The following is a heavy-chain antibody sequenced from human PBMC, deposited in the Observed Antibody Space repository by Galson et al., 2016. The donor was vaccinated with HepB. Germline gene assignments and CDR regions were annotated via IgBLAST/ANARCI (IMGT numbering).Heavy chain of an antibody. CDR3: ARNPPGGGA. V-gene: IGHV3-66*01. CDR2: IYSGGNT. Sequence: LRLSCAASGVTVGNNYMNWVRQAPGQGLEWVSPIYSGGNTQYADSVRGRSTISRDSSKNTLYLQMNSLRAEDTAVYYCARNPPGGGAWGQGTLVTVSS. J-gene: IGHJ4*02. CDR1: GVTVGNNY. D-gene: IGHD4/OR15-4a*01.